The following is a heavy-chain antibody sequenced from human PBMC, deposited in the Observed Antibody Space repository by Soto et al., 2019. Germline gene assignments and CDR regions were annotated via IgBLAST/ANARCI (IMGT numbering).Heavy chain of an antibody. CDR3: ARDSQYYYGSGSYYKPYYYYGMDV. V-gene: IGHV3-21*01. CDR2: ISSSSYI. Sequence: GGSLRLSCAASGFTFSSYSMNWVRQAPGKGLEWVSSISSSSYIYYADSVKGRFTISRDNAKNSLYLQMNSLRAEDTAVYYCARDSQYYYGSGSYYKPYYYYGMDVWRQGTTVTVSS. D-gene: IGHD3-10*01. J-gene: IGHJ6*02. CDR1: GFTFSSYS.